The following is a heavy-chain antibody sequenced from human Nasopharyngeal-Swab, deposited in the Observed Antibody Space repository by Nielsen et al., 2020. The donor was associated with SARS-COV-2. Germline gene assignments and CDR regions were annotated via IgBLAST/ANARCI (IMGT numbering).Heavy chain of an antibody. CDR1: AFTFSSYG. CDR2: IWYDGSNK. CDR3: ARYLGSLGTDF. Sequence: GESLTISCAASAFTFSSYGMHWVRQAPGKGLEWVAVIWYDGSNKYSADSVKGRFTISRDNSKNTLYLQMNSLRAEDTAVYYCARYLGSLGTDFWGQGTLVTVSS. J-gene: IGHJ4*02. V-gene: IGHV3-33*01. D-gene: IGHD3-16*01.